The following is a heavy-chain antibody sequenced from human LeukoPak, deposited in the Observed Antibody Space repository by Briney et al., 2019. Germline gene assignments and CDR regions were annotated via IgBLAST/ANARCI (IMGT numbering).Heavy chain of an antibody. CDR2: ISAYNGNT. CDR3: ARDLAWWVPWGRWFGELLNYYYGMDV. Sequence: ASMKVSCKASGYTFTSYGISWVRQAPGQGLEWMGWISAYNGNTNYAQKLQGRVTMTTDTSTSTAYMELRSLRSDDTAVYYCARDLAWWVPWGRWFGELLNYYYGMDVWGQGTTVTVSS. D-gene: IGHD3-10*01. J-gene: IGHJ6*02. V-gene: IGHV1-18*01. CDR1: GYTFTSYG.